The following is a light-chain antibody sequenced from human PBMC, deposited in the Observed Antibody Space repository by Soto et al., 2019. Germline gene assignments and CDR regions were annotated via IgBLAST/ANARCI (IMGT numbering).Light chain of an antibody. V-gene: IGLV2-14*03. Sequence: QSVLTQPASVSGSPGQSITISCTGTSSDVGGYNYVSWYQQHPGKAPKLMIYDVKNRPSGISNRFSGSKSGNTASLTISGLQADDEGDYYCSSYTNSGTRMFGGGTKVTVL. J-gene: IGLJ3*02. CDR2: DVK. CDR1: SSDVGGYNY. CDR3: SSYTNSGTRM.